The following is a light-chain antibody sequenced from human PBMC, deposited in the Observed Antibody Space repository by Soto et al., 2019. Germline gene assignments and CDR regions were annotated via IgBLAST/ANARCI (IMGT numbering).Light chain of an antibody. CDR3: SLYTSENTYV. V-gene: IGLV2-18*01. CDR2: EVR. Sequence: QSALTQPPSVSGSPGQSVTISCTGTSTDFVSYNRVSWYQQPPGTAPKLMIYEVRKRPSGVPDRCSGSKSGNTASLPISGLQAADEADYYCSLYTSENTYVFGNGTQLTVL. J-gene: IGLJ7*01. CDR1: STDFVSYNR.